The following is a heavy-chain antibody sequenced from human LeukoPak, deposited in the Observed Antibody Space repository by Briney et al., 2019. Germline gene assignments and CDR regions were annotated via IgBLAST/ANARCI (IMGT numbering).Heavy chain of an antibody. Sequence: ASVKVSCKASGYTFTGYYVHWVRQAPGQGLEWMGWMNPKSGGTNYAQKFEARVTMNRDTSISTAYMELSRLRFDDTAVYYCARDQHSSGWRWFDPWGQGTLVTVSS. CDR3: ARDQHSSGWRWFDP. V-gene: IGHV1-2*02. J-gene: IGHJ5*02. CDR2: MNPKSGGT. D-gene: IGHD6-19*01. CDR1: GYTFTGYY.